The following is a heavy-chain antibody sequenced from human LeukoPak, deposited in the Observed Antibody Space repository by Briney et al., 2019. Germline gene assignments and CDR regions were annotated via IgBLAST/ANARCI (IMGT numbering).Heavy chain of an antibody. CDR2: VKEDGSEE. V-gene: IGHV3-7*01. CDR1: GFTFSSHS. Sequence: QPGGSLRLSCAASGFTFSSHSMSWVRQAPGKGLEWVANVKEDGSEENYVGSVKGRFTISRDNAMNSLYLQMNSLRAEDTAVYFCARLFHYESSAYRPVDYWGQGTLVSVSS. J-gene: IGHJ4*02. D-gene: IGHD3-22*01. CDR3: ARLFHYESSAYRPVDY.